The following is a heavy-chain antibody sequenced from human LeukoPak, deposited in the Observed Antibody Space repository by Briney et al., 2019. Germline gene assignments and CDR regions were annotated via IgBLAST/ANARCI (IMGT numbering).Heavy chain of an antibody. Sequence: SQTLSLTCTVSGGSISSGGYYWSWIRQHPGKGLEWIGYIYYSGSTYYNPSLKSRVTISVDTSKNQFSLKLSSVTAADTAVYYCARVSGDSGSPLIDYWGQGTLVTVSS. V-gene: IGHV4-31*03. CDR1: GGSISSGGYY. CDR2: IYYSGST. D-gene: IGHD3-10*01. J-gene: IGHJ4*02. CDR3: ARVSGDSGSPLIDY.